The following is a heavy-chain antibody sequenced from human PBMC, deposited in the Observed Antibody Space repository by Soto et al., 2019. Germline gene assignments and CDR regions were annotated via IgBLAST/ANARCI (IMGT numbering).Heavy chain of an antibody. D-gene: IGHD1-26*01. CDR2: IYYTDGT. Sequence: SEPLSLTCTVSGGSIIISNYYWAWIRQPPGKGLEWIWNIYYTDGTYYNPSLKSRVTLSVDTSKNQVSLKLFSVTAADTAVYYCVSAAKWELLFDYWGQGTLVTVSS. CDR1: GGSIIISNYY. J-gene: IGHJ4*02. CDR3: VSAAKWELLFDY. V-gene: IGHV4-39*01.